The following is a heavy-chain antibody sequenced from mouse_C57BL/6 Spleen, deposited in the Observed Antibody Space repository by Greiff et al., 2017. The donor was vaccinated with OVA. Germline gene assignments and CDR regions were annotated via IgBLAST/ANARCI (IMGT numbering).Heavy chain of an antibody. CDR1: GYTFTSYG. V-gene: IGHV1-81*01. J-gene: IGHJ2*01. Sequence: VKLMESGAELARPGASVKLSCKASGYTFTSYGISWVKQRTGQGLEWIGEIYPRSGNTYYNEKFKGKATLTADKSSSTAYMELRSLTSEDSAVYFCARGRDDFDYWGQGTTLTVSS. CDR3: ARGRDDFDY. CDR2: IYPRSGNT.